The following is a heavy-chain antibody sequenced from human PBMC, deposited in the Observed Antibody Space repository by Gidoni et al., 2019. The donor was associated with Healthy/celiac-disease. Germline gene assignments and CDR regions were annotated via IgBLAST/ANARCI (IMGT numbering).Heavy chain of an antibody. V-gene: IGHV2-70*01. D-gene: IGHD4-4*01. CDR2: IDWDDDK. J-gene: IGHJ6*02. CDR3: ARAKVSPYYYYGMDV. CDR1: GFSLSTSGMC. Sequence: QVTLRESGPALVTPTQTLTLTCTFSGFSLSTSGMCVSWIRQPPGKALEWLALIDWDDDKYYSTSLKTRLTISKDTSKNQVVLTMTNMDPVDTATYYCARAKVSPYYYYGMDVWGQGTTVTVSS.